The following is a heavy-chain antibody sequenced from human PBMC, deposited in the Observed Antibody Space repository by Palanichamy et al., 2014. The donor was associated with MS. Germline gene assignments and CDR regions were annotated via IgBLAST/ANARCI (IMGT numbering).Heavy chain of an antibody. J-gene: IGHJ6*02. CDR3: ARAIGYCSSTSCSALDYYYGMDV. Sequence: QVQLRESGPGLVKPSETLSLTCTVSGGSISSYYWSWIRQPPGKGLEWIGYIYYSGSTNYNPSLKSRVTISVDTSKNQFSLKLSSVTAADTAVYYCARAIGYCSSTSCSALDYYYGMDVRGQGTTVTVSS. D-gene: IGHD2-2*01. V-gene: IGHV4-59*01. CDR2: IYYSGST. CDR1: GGSISSYY.